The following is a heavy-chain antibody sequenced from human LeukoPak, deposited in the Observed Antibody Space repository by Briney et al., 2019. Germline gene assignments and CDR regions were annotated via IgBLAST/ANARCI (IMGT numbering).Heavy chain of an antibody. D-gene: IGHD1-26*01. CDR3: ARGLGYSGSYDY. CDR2: IYYSGST. CDR1: GGSISSGGYY. Sequence: PSQTLSLTCTVSGGSISSGGYYWSWLRQHPGKGLEWIGYIYYSGSTYYNPSLKSRVTISVDTSRNQFSLKLSSVTAADTAVYYCARGLGYSGSYDYWGQGTLVTVSS. J-gene: IGHJ4*02. V-gene: IGHV4-31*03.